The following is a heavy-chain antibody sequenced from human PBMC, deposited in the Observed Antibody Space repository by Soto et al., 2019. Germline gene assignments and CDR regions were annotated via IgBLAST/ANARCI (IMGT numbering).Heavy chain of an antibody. CDR1: GFTFSSYA. CDR3: ARDHYYDSSGYSNGDY. CDR2: ISYDGSNK. V-gene: IGHV3-30-3*01. J-gene: IGHJ4*02. Sequence: GGSLRLSCAASGFTFSSYAMHWVRQAPGKGLEWVAVISYDGSNKYYADSVKGRFTISRDNSKNTLYLQMNSLRAEDTAVYYCARDHYYDSSGYSNGDYWGQGTLVTVSS. D-gene: IGHD3-22*01.